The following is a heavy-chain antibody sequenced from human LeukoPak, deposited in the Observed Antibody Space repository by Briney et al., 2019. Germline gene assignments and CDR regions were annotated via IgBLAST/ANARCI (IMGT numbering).Heavy chain of an antibody. V-gene: IGHV3-30-3*01. CDR2: ISYDGSNK. Sequence: PGGSLRLSCAASGFTFSSYAMHWVRQAPGKGLEWVAVISYDGSNKYYADSVKGRFTISRDNSKNTLYLQMNSLRAEDTAVYYCARGDSSSPNSIDYWGQGTLVTVSS. CDR3: ARGDSSSPNSIDY. D-gene: IGHD6-13*01. CDR1: GFTFSSYA. J-gene: IGHJ4*02.